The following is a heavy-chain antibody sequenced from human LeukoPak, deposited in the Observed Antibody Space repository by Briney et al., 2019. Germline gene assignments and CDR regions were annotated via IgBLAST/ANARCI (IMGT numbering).Heavy chain of an antibody. Sequence: GGSLRLSCGASGFYFSGYSMNWVRQAPGKGLEWVASINSGSTYMYYGDSVKGRFTISRDNAKNSLHLQMDSLRVEDTALYFWARGEATTGRNYHSYYRAVGGKGPTFTVPS. CDR1: GFYFSGYS. D-gene: IGHD1-1*01. CDR3: ARGEATTGRNYHSYYRAV. CDR2: INSGSTYM. J-gene: IGHJ6*03. V-gene: IGHV3-21*01.